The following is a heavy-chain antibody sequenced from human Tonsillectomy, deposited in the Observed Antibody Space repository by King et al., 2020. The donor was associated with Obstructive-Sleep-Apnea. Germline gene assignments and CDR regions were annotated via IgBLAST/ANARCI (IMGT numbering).Heavy chain of an antibody. Sequence: QLVQSGPVMKRPGVSLRISCKGSGYNLTESCITWVRQTPGKGLECGGQMDPRDSYTQYSPSFQCRVTLSLDNSITTAYLQWSSLRASDTAIYYCARFSMAGVHWGQGTLVTVSS. D-gene: IGHD6-19*01. V-gene: IGHV5-10-1*03. CDR1: GYNLTESC. CDR2: MDPRDSYT. CDR3: ARFSMAGVH. J-gene: IGHJ1*01.